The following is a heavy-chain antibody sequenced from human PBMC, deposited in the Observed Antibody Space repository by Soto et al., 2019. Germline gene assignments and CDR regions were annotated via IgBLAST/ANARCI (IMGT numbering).Heavy chain of an antibody. CDR2: IDWDDVK. J-gene: IGHJ6*02. D-gene: IGHD1-26*01. V-gene: IGHV2-70*01. CDR3: ARVTMVPATTGGYSLYYYGLDV. Sequence: SGPTRVNPTQTLTLTCTFSGFSLTTCGMCVTWIRQPPGKALEWLALIDWDDVKYYSTSLKTRLTISRDTSKNQVVLTMTNMDPVDTASYYCARVTMVPATTGGYSLYYYGLDVWGQGITVTVSS. CDR1: GFSLTTCGMC.